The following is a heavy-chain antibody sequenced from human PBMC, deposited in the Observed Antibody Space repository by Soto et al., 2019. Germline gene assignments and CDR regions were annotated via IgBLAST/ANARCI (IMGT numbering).Heavy chain of an antibody. CDR2: ISYDGSNK. J-gene: IGHJ4*02. Sequence: GGSLRLSCAASGFTFSSYAMHWVRQAPGKGLEWVAVISYDGSNKYYADSVKGRFTISRDNSENTLYLQMNSLRAEDTAVYYCAREGGRYFDYWGQGTLVTVSS. D-gene: IGHD2-15*01. V-gene: IGHV3-30*04. CDR1: GFTFSSYA. CDR3: AREGGRYFDY.